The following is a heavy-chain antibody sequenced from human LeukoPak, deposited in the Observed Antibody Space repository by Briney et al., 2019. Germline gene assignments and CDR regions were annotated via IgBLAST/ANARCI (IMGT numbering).Heavy chain of an antibody. D-gene: IGHD3-9*01. V-gene: IGHV4-4*07. CDR1: GGSISSYY. Sequence: SETLSLTCTVSGGSISSYYWSWIRQPAGKGLEWIGRIYTSGSTNYNPSLKSRVTMSVDTSKNQSSLKLSSVTAADTAVYYCARDYNDILTGPWFDPWGQGTLVTVSS. CDR2: IYTSGST. CDR3: ARDYNDILTGPWFDP. J-gene: IGHJ5*02.